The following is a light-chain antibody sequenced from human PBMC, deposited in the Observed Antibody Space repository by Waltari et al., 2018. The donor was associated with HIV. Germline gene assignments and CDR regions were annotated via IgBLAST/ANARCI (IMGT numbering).Light chain of an antibody. CDR1: HIGSKS. J-gene: IGLJ2*01. CDR3: QVWDSSSDHTRV. V-gene: IGLV3-21*02. CDR2: DDS. Sequence: SYVLTQPPSVSVAPGQTARITCGGNHIGSKSGHWYQQKPGQAPVLVVYDDSDRPSGIPERFSGSNSGNTATLTISRVEAGDEADYYCQVWDSSSDHTRVFGGGTKLTVL.